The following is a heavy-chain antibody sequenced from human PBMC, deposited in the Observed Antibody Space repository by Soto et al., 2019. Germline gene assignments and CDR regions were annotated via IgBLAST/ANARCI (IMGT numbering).Heavy chain of an antibody. D-gene: IGHD1-20*01. CDR2: INPNSGGT. CDR1: GYTFTGYY. CDR3: AAALYNWKPLDY. Sequence: ASVKVSCXASGYTFTGYYMHWVRQAPGQVLEWMGWINPNSGGTNYAQKFQGRVTMTRDTSVSTAYMELSRLRSDDTAVYYCAAALYNWKPLDYWGQGTLVTASS. J-gene: IGHJ4*02. V-gene: IGHV1-2*02.